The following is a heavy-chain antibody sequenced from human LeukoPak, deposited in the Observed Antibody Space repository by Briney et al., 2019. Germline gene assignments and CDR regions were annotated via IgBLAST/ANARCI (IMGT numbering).Heavy chain of an antibody. D-gene: IGHD3-9*01. CDR2: ISSSSSTI. Sequence: PGGSLRLSCAASGFTFSSYSMNWVRQAPGKGLEWVSYISSSSSTIYYADSVKGRFTISRDNSRNTLYLQMNSLRAEDTAVYYCARGLPRDWYYFDYWGQGTLVTVSS. V-gene: IGHV3-48*04. J-gene: IGHJ4*02. CDR1: GFTFSSYS. CDR3: ARGLPRDWYYFDY.